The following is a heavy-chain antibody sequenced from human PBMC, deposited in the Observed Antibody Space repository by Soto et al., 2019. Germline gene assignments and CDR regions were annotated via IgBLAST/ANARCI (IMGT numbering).Heavy chain of an antibody. CDR2: IGYDGSNK. D-gene: IGHD6-19*01. CDR1: GFTFSSYG. Sequence: QVQLVESGGGVVQPGRSLRLSCAASGFTFSSYGMHWVRQAPGKGLEWVAVIGYDGSNKYYADSVKGRFTISRDNSKNTLYLQMNSLRAEDTAVYYCARYGSGYAFDIWGQGTMVTVSS. J-gene: IGHJ3*02. V-gene: IGHV3-33*01. CDR3: ARYGSGYAFDI.